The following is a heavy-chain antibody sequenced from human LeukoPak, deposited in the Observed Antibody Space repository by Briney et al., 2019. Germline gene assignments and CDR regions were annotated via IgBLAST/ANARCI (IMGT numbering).Heavy chain of an antibody. CDR2: IYYSRST. V-gene: IGHV4-39*07. CDR3: ARGVQYYDFWSGHGLSYFDY. Sequence: SETLSLTCTVSGGSISNTLYYWAWIRQPPGKGLESIGSIYYSRSTYYSPSLKSRVTISVDTSKNQFSLKLSSVTAADTAVYYCARGVQYYDFWSGHGLSYFDYWGQGTLVTVSS. D-gene: IGHD3-3*01. CDR1: GGSISNTLYY. J-gene: IGHJ4*02.